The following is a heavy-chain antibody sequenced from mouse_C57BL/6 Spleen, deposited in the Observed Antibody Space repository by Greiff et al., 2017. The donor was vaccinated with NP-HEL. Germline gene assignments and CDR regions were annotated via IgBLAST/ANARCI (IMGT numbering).Heavy chain of an antibody. J-gene: IGHJ1*03. Sequence: EVQLQQSGPELVKPGASVKISCKASGYTFTDYYMNWVKQSHGKSLEWIGDINPNNGGTSYNQKFKGKATLTVDKSSSTAYMELRSLTSEDSAVYYCARKGYYGSSPFYWYFDVWGTGTTVTVSS. CDR2: INPNNGGT. CDR1: GYTFTDYY. CDR3: ARKGYYGSSPFYWYFDV. D-gene: IGHD1-1*01. V-gene: IGHV1-26*01.